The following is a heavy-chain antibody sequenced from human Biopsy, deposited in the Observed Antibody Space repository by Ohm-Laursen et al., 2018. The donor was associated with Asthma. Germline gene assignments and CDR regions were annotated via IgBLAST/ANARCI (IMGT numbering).Heavy chain of an antibody. D-gene: IGHD5-12*01. CDR3: ARGYSGSDRIVYYYSGMEV. J-gene: IGHJ6*02. CDR2: LIPVLGTA. V-gene: IGHV1-69*13. Sequence: SVKVSCKPSGDSFSNYAISWVRQAPRQGLEWMGGLIPVLGTADYAQMFEGRVTITADESTSTAYLELTSLRFEDTAVYYCARGYSGSDRIVYYYSGMEVWGQGTTVTVSS. CDR1: GDSFSNYA.